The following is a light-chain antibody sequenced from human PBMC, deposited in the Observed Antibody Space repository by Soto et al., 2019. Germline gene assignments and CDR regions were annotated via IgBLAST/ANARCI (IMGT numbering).Light chain of an antibody. J-gene: IGKJ3*01. V-gene: IGKV1-9*01. CDR2: GAS. CDR1: QGIANF. Sequence: IQLTQSPSSLSASVGDRVTISCRASQGIANFLAWYQQKPGKAPNLLIYGASTLQSGVPSRFSGSGSGTEFTLTISSLQPADFATYYCQQLNSFPIPFGPGTKVDIK. CDR3: QQLNSFPIP.